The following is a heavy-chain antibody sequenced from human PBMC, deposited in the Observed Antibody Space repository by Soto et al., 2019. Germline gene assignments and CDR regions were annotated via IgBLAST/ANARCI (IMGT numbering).Heavy chain of an antibody. D-gene: IGHD6-13*01. J-gene: IGHJ3*01. V-gene: IGHV3-30*18. Sequence: QVRLVESGGGVVQPGRSLGLSCAASGFTFNHYGMHWVRQAPDKGLEWVAAISNDGSDKYYADSVKGRLTISRDNSKNTLYLQMNSLRAEDTAVYYCAKDQGIAASHGIDWGQGTMVTVSS. CDR3: AKDQGIAASHGID. CDR1: GFTFNHYG. CDR2: ISNDGSDK.